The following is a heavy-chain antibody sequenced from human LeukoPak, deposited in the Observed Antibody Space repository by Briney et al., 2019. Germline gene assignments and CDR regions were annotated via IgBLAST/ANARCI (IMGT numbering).Heavy chain of an antibody. CDR2: INPNSGGT. Sequence: ASVKVSCKASGYTFTSYGISWVRQAPGQGLEWMGWINPNSGGTNYAQKFQGRVTMTRDTSISTAYMELSRLRSDDTAVYYCARVDYYDSSGYLFDYWGHGTLVTVSS. V-gene: IGHV1-2*02. J-gene: IGHJ4*01. CDR3: ARVDYYDSSGYLFDY. CDR1: GYTFTSYG. D-gene: IGHD3-22*01.